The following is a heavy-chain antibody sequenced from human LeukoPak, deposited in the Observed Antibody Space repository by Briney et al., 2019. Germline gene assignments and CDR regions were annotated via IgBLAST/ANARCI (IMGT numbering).Heavy chain of an antibody. D-gene: IGHD5-18*01. J-gene: IGHJ4*02. V-gene: IGHV3-23*01. Sequence: GGSLRLSCATSGFPFETNAMSWVRQAPGKGLEWVATVGNTETFYADSVTGRFTISRDNSKNTVNLQMNRLRVEDTAIYYCAKDWIQFNRVFDCFDSWGQGTLVTVSS. CDR2: VGNTET. CDR3: AKDWIQFNRVFDCFDS. CDR1: GFPFETNA.